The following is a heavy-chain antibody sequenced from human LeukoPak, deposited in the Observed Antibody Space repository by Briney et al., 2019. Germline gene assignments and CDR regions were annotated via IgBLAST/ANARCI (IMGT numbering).Heavy chain of an antibody. CDR2: INGSGDKT. CDR3: AKPARTDYADY. V-gene: IGHV3-23*01. J-gene: IGHJ4*02. Sequence: PGGSLRLSCAASGFTFSRYAMSWVRQAPGKGLEWVSSINGSGDKTYYADSVKGRFTISRDNSKNTLYLQMNSLRAEDTAVYYCAKPARTDYADYWGQGTLVTVSS. CDR1: GFTFSRYA. D-gene: IGHD1-14*01.